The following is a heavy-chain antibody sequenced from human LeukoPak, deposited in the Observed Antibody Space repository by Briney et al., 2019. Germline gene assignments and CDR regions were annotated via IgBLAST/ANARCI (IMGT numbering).Heavy chain of an antibody. V-gene: IGHV5-51*01. CDR2: IYPGDSDT. Sequence: GESLKISCKGSGYSFTNYWIGWVRQMPGKGLEWMGIIYPGDSDTRYSPSFQGQVTISADKSVSTAYLQWRSLKASDTAMYYCARRVDCSSTSCNHFDYWGQGTLVTVS. CDR3: ARRVDCSSTSCNHFDY. J-gene: IGHJ4*02. D-gene: IGHD2-2*01. CDR1: GYSFTNYW.